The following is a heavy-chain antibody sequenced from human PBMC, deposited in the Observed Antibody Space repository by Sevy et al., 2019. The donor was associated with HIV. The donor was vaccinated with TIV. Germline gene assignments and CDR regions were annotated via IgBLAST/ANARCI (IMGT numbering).Heavy chain of an antibody. V-gene: IGHV1-2*02. CDR3: ARPGYSSSWYGGAFNY. Sequence: ASVKVSCKASGYTFSDYYIYWFRQAPGRGLEWMGWINPNSGGTKYAQQFQGRVTMTRDTSISSVSMELTSLRSDDTAMYYCARPGYSSSWYGGAFNYWGQGTLVTVSS. CDR2: INPNSGGT. J-gene: IGHJ4*02. D-gene: IGHD6-13*01. CDR1: GYTFSDYY.